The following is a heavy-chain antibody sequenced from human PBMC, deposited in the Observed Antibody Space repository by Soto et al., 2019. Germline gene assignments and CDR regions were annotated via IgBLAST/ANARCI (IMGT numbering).Heavy chain of an antibody. CDR1: GGSFSGYY. J-gene: IGHJ5*02. CDR2: INHSGST. Sequence: SETLSLTCAVYGGSFSGYYWSWIRQPPGKGLEWIGEINHSGSTNYNPSLKSRVTISVDTSKNQFSLKLSSVTAADTAVYYCARAPTMSVEVSASKRLIWFDPWGQGTLVTVSS. CDR3: ARAPTMSVEVSASKRLIWFDP. D-gene: IGHD2-2*01. V-gene: IGHV4-34*01.